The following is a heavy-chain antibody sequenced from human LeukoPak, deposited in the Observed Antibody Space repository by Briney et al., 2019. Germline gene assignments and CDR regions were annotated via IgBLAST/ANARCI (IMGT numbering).Heavy chain of an antibody. D-gene: IGHD3-10*01. CDR3: ARGREVRGVIFTFDY. CDR2: INHSGST. Sequence: SETLSLTCAVYGGSFSSYFWSWIRQPPGKGLEWIGEINHSGSTNYDPSLKSRVTISVDTSKNQFSLRLSSVTAADTAVYYCARGREVRGVIFTFDYWGQGTLVTVSS. J-gene: IGHJ4*02. V-gene: IGHV4-34*01. CDR1: GGSFSSYF.